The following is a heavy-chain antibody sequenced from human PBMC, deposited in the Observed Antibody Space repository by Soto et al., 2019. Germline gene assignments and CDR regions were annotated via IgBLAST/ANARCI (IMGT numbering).Heavy chain of an antibody. J-gene: IGHJ4*02. CDR3: ARGLGLYYFDY. D-gene: IGHD1-26*01. Sequence: QVQLVQSGAEVKKPGASVKVSFKASGYTFTSYAMHWVRQAPGQRVEWMGWINAGNGNTKYSQKFQGRGTITRDTSASTAYMELSSLRSEDTAVYYCARGLGLYYFDYWGQGTLVTVSS. CDR1: GYTFTSYA. V-gene: IGHV1-3*01. CDR2: INAGNGNT.